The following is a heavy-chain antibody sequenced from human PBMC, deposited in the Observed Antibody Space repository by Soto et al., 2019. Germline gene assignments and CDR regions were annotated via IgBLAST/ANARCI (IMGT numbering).Heavy chain of an antibody. CDR2: IHSGGSRI. V-gene: IGHV3-48*03. CDR1: GFTFNTYH. D-gene: IGHD4-17*01. Sequence: EVQLVESGGGLVQPGGSLILSCAASGFTFNTYHMNWVRQAPGKGLEWVSYIHSGGSRIYYADSVKGRFTISRDNAKNSLFLQMNSLRAEDTAVYYCARDGTTETTNYQYAMDVWGQGTTVTVSS. CDR3: ARDGTTETTNYQYAMDV. J-gene: IGHJ6*02.